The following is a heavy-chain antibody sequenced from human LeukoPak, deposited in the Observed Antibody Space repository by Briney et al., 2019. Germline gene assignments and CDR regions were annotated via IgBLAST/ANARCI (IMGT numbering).Heavy chain of an antibody. CDR1: GYSFTSYW. J-gene: IGHJ3*02. CDR3: ARRTTIVVVPAAMDAFDI. V-gene: IGHV5-51*01. CDR2: IYPGDSDT. D-gene: IGHD2-2*01. Sequence: GESLKISCKGSGYSFTSYWIGWVRQMPGKGLEWMGSIYPGDSDTRYSPSFQGQVTISADKSISTAYLQWSSLKASGTAMYYCARRTTIVVVPAAMDAFDIWGQGTMVTVSS.